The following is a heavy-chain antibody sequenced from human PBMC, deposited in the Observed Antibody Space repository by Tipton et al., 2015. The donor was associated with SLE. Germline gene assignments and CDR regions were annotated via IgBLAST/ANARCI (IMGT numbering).Heavy chain of an antibody. J-gene: IGHJ3*02. Sequence: SLRLSCAASGFTFSTYAMSWVRQAPGKGLEWVSVIYSGGSTYYADSVKGRFTISRDNSKNTLYLQMNSLRAEDTAVYYCARDQGRWRGFRAFDTWGQGTMVTVSS. CDR2: IYSGGST. D-gene: IGHD3-3*01. CDR3: ARDQGRWRGFRAFDT. CDR1: GFTFSTYA. V-gene: IGHV3-53*05.